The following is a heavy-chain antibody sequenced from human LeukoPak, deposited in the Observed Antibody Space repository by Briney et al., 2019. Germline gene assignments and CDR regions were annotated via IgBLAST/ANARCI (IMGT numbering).Heavy chain of an antibody. CDR3: AKDLAAAGCDY. CDR2: ISYDGSNK. CDR1: GFTFSNYA. V-gene: IGHV3-30*18. J-gene: IGHJ4*02. D-gene: IGHD6-13*01. Sequence: SLRLSCAASGFTFSNYAMHWVRQAPGKGLEWVAVISYDGSNKYYADSVKGRFTISRDNSKNTLYLQMNSLRPEDTAVYYCAKDLAAAGCDYWGQGTLVTVSS.